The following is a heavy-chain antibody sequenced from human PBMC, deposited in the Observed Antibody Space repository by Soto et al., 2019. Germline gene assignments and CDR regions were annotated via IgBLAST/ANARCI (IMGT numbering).Heavy chain of an antibody. J-gene: IGHJ4*02. Sequence: QVQLVQSGAEVKKPGSSVKVSCKSSGGTFSSYAISWVRQAPGQGLEWMGGIIPIFGTANYAQKFQGRVTITADESTSTAYMELSSLRSEDTAVYYCARDYYYSSGYYRYYFDYWGQGTLVTVSS. D-gene: IGHD3-22*01. V-gene: IGHV1-69*01. CDR1: GGTFSSYA. CDR2: IIPIFGTA. CDR3: ARDYYYSSGYYRYYFDY.